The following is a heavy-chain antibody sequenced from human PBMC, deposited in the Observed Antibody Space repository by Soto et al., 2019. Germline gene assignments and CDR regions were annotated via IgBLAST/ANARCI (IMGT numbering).Heavy chain of an antibody. D-gene: IGHD2-2*01. J-gene: IGHJ4*02. CDR3: ARSSTSANDFDY. CDR1: RVAISSGGYY. Sequence: SETQSLTCTLSRVAISSGGYYLSWIRQHPGKGLEWIGYIYYSGSTYYNPSLKSRVTISVDTSKNQFSLKLSSVTAADTAVYYCARSSTSANDFDYSGQGTLVTVSS. CDR2: IYYSGST. V-gene: IGHV4-31*03.